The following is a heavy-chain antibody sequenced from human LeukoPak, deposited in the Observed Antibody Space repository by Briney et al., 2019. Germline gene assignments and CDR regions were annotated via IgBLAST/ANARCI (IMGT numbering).Heavy chain of an antibody. J-gene: IGHJ6*02. V-gene: IGHV4-34*01. CDR1: GGSFSGYY. CDR3: ARGLGYYDSSGYYYYYYGMDV. D-gene: IGHD3-22*01. CDR2: INHSGST. Sequence: SETLPLTCAVYGGSFSGYYWSWIRQPPGKGLEWIGEINHSGSTNYNPSLKSRVTISVDTSKNQFSLKLSSVTAADTAVYYCARGLGYYDSSGYYYYYYGMDVWGQGTTVTVSS.